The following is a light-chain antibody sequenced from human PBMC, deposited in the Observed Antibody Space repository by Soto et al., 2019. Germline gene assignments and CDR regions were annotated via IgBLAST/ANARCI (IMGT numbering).Light chain of an antibody. Sequence: IVMTQSPTTLSVSPGERATLSCRASQSVYNTLAWYQQKPGQAPRLLIYGASTRAICIPARFSGSGSGTEFTLTIRRLQSEDFATYYCQQYSRWPLTFGEGTKVEIK. CDR3: QQYSRWPLT. V-gene: IGKV3-15*01. CDR1: QSVYNT. J-gene: IGKJ4*01. CDR2: GAS.